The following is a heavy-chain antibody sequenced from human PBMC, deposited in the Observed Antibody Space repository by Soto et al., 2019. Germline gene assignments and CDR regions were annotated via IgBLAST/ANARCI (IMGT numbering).Heavy chain of an antibody. CDR1: GFTFSSYG. CDR2: IIPSGGDT. J-gene: IGHJ4*02. CDR3: AKAFAATYGYGGDY. D-gene: IGHD5-18*01. Sequence: PGGSLRLSCAASGFTFSSYGMTWVRQAPGKGPEWVSSIIPSGGDTYYADSVKGRFTISRDNSKSTLYLQMNSLRPDDTAVYYSAKAFAATYGYGGDYWGRGTLVTVSS. V-gene: IGHV3-23*01.